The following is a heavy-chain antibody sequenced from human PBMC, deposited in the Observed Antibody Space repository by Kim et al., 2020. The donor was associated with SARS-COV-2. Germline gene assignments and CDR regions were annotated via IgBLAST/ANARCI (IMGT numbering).Heavy chain of an antibody. V-gene: IGHV3-66*01. CDR3: ARAIAAGGDYYFYCMDV. J-gene: IGHJ6*04. D-gene: IGHD6-13*01. Sequence: VKGRFTTSRDNSKNALYLQMSTVRADDTAVYYCARAIAAGGDYYFYCMDVWGKGTPVTVSS.